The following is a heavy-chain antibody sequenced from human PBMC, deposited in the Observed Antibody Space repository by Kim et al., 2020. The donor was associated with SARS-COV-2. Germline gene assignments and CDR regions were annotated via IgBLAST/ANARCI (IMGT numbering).Heavy chain of an antibody. CDR2: T. V-gene: IGHV1-18*01. Sequence: TNYAQKLQGRVTMTTDTSTGTAYMELGSLTSDDTAVYYCARDTTEYYFDFWGQGTLVTVSS. J-gene: IGHJ4*02. D-gene: IGHD4-17*01. CDR3: ARDTTEYYFDF.